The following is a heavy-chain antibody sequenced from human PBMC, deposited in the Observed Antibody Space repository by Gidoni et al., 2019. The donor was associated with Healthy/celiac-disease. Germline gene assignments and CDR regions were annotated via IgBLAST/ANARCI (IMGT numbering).Heavy chain of an antibody. Sequence: QVQLQESGPGLVKPSETLSLTCTVSGGSISSSYLSWIRQPPGKGLEWIGYIYYSGSTNYNPSLKSRVTISVDTSKNQFSLKLSSVTAADTAVYYCARGDWGYCSSTSCYTRWFDPWGQGTLVTVSS. D-gene: IGHD2-2*02. CDR3: ARGDWGYCSSTSCYTRWFDP. V-gene: IGHV4-59*01. J-gene: IGHJ5*02. CDR1: GGSISSSY. CDR2: IYYSGST.